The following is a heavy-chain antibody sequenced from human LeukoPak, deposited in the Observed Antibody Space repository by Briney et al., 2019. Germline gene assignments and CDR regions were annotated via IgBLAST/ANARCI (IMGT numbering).Heavy chain of an antibody. J-gene: IGHJ4*02. Sequence: PGGSLRLSCAASGFTFSSYAMHWVRQAPGKGLEYVSAISSDGGSTYYANSVKGRFTISRDNSKNTLYLQMGSLRAEDMAVYYCARAVAAATFDYWGQRTLVTVSS. CDR1: GFTFSSYA. CDR3: ARAVAAATFDY. CDR2: ISSDGGST. D-gene: IGHD6-13*01. V-gene: IGHV3-64*01.